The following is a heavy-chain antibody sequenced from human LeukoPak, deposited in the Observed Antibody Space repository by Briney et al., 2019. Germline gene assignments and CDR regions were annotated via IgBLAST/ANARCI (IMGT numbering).Heavy chain of an antibody. V-gene: IGHV3-7*04. Sequence: PGESLRLSCAGSGFTFSTYWMYWVRQAPGKGLEWVANMKGDGSQKNYADSVKGRFTISRDNAKNSLYLQINSLRDEDTAVYYCARGNDYWGQGTLVTVSS. CDR2: MKGDGSQK. J-gene: IGHJ4*02. CDR1: GFTFSTYW. CDR3: ARGNDY.